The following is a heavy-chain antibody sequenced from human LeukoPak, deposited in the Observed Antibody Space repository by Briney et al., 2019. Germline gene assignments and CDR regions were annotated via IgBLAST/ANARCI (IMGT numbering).Heavy chain of an antibody. CDR2: INHSGST. J-gene: IGHJ3*02. V-gene: IGHV4-34*01. CDR1: GGSFSGYY. Sequence: SETLSLTCAVYGGSFSGYYWSWIRQPPGKGLEWIGEINHSGSTNYNPSLKSRVTISVDTSKNQFSLKLSSVTAADTAVYYCAREPRGIRYFDWLLYRSGGAFDIWGQGTMVTVSS. CDR3: AREPRGIRYFDWLLYRSGGAFDI. D-gene: IGHD3-9*01.